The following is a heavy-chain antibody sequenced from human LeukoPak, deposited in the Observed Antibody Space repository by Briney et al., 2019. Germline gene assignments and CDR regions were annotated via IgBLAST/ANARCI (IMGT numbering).Heavy chain of an antibody. J-gene: IGHJ3*01. V-gene: IGHV3-11*05. CDR3: ARDPATMMVVTEMNGFDF. D-gene: IGHD2-21*02. Sequence: PGGSLTLSCAASGFTVRDYYMSWIRQPPGKGLEWVSFISGTGTYTNYADSVKGRFINARDNAKNSLYLQMNSLRAEDTAVYYWARDPATMMVVTEMNGFDFWGQGTMVTVSS. CDR1: GFTVRDYY. CDR2: ISGTGTYT.